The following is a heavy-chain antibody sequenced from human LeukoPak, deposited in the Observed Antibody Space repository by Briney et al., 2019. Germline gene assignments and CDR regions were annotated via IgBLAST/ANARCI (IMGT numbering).Heavy chain of an antibody. CDR3: ARYFDRSGFYRDAFDV. CDR2: ISYSDTAK. CDR1: GFTFSTYG. Sequence: PGGSLRLSCAASGFTFSTYGMSWVRQAPGKGLEWLSYISYSDTAKYYADSVKGRFTISRDNAENSLHLQMNSLRDEDTAVYCCARYFDRSGFYRDAFDVWGQGTMVTVSS. D-gene: IGHD3-22*01. V-gene: IGHV3-48*02. J-gene: IGHJ3*01.